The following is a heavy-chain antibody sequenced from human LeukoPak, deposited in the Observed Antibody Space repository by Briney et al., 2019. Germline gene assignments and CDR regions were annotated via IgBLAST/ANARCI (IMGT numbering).Heavy chain of an antibody. Sequence: GGSLRLSCAASGFTFSSYGMHWVRQAPGKGLEWVAVISYDGSNKYYADSVKGRFTISRDNSKNTLYLQMNSLRAEDTAVYYCVKDGGPSYSSSWYWGKFDYWGQGTLVTVSS. CDR3: VKDGGPSYSSSWYWGKFDY. CDR2: ISYDGSNK. J-gene: IGHJ4*02. V-gene: IGHV3-30*18. D-gene: IGHD6-13*01. CDR1: GFTFSSYG.